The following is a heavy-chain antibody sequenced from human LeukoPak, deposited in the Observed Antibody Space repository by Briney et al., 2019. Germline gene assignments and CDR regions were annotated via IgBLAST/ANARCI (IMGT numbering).Heavy chain of an antibody. CDR2: ISSSTTHT. J-gene: IGHJ4*02. D-gene: IGHD2-21*01. Sequence: GGSLRLSCAASGFAFNEYYMSWIRQAPGKGLEWVSYISSSTTHTRYAESVNGRFSISRDNVKRSPHLEMNSLRADDTAVYYCARTIVASFYSDFWGQGTLVIVSS. V-gene: IGHV3-11*03. CDR1: GFAFNEYY. CDR3: ARTIVASFYSDF.